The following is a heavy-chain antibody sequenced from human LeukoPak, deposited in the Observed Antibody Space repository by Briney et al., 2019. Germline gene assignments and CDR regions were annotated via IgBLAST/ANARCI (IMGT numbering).Heavy chain of an antibody. J-gene: IGHJ4*02. CDR3: ARLDGSGSYYKWGVFY. CDR2: IYHSGSA. CDR1: GFSISSGYY. V-gene: IGHV4-38-2*02. Sequence: SETLSLTCTVSGFSISSGYYWGWIRQPPGKGLEWIGDIYHSGSAYYNPSLKSRVTISVDTSKNQFSLKLSSVTAADTAVYYCARLDGSGSYYKWGVFYWGQGTLVTVSS. D-gene: IGHD3-10*01.